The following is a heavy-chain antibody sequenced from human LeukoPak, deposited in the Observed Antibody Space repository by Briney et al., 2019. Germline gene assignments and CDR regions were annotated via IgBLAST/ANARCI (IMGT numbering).Heavy chain of an antibody. CDR2: IYYSGSS. J-gene: IGHJ4*02. Sequence: PSETLSLTCTVSGGSISRYYWSWIRQPPGKGLEWIGYIYYSGSSNYNPSLKSRVTISVDTSKNQFSLKLSSVTAADTAVYYCARTTVTVSHFDYWGQGTLVTVSS. V-gene: IGHV4-59*08. D-gene: IGHD4-17*01. CDR3: ARTTVTVSHFDY. CDR1: GGSISRYY.